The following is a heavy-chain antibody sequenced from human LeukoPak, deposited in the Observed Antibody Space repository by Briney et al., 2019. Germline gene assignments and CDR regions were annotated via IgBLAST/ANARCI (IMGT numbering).Heavy chain of an antibody. CDR3: ARDSVDGSGTYYNGSPDY. Sequence: ASVKVSCKASGYTFSSYGISWVRQAPGQGLEWMGWISAYNGNTDYAQNLRGRLIMTTDTSTSTAYMELRSLRSDDTAVYYCARDSVDGSGTYYNGSPDYWGQGTLVT. D-gene: IGHD3-10*01. CDR1: GYTFSSYG. CDR2: ISAYNGNT. V-gene: IGHV1-18*01. J-gene: IGHJ4*02.